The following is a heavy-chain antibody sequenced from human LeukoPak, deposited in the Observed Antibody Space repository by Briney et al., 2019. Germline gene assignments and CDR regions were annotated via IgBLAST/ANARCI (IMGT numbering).Heavy chain of an antibody. CDR1: GFTFRSYS. CDR3: ARVGILMVRGVTQNLAYFDY. Sequence: GGSLRLSCAASGFTFRSYSMNWVRQAPGKGLEWVSSISSINSYIYYADSVKGRFTISRDNAKNSLYLQMNSLRAEDTAVYYCARVGILMVRGVTQNLAYFDYWGQGTLVTVSS. V-gene: IGHV3-21*01. J-gene: IGHJ4*02. D-gene: IGHD3-10*01. CDR2: ISSINSYI.